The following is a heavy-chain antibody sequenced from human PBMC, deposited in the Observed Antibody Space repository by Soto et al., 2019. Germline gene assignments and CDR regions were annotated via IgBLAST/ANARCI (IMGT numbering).Heavy chain of an antibody. CDR3: ARSGVLVGDAVVVVYAPSLVASAY. V-gene: IGHV4-34*01. CDR2: INHSGST. J-gene: IGHJ4*02. CDR1: GGSFSGYY. D-gene: IGHD2-15*01. Sequence: SETLSLTCAVYGGSFSGYYWSWIRQPPGKGLEWIGEINHSGSTNYNPSLKSRVTISVDTSKNQFSLKLSSVTAADTAVYYCARSGVLVGDAVVVVYAPSLVASAYWGQGTLVIVSS.